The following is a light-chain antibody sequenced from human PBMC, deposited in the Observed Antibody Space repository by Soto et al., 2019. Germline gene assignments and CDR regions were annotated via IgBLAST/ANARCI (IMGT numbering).Light chain of an antibody. CDR3: VLYMGGGIWV. J-gene: IGLJ3*02. V-gene: IGLV8-61*01. CDR2: KTN. CDR1: SGSVSTSYF. Sequence: QTVVTQEPSFTVSPGGTVTLTCGLNSGSVSTSYFPNWYQQTPGQAPRTLIYKTNTRSSGVPDRFSGSILGNKAALTITGALADDESDYYCVLYMGGGIWVFGGGTQLTVL.